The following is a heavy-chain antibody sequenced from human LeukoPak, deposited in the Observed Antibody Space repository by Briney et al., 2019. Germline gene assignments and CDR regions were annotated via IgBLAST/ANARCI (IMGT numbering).Heavy chain of an antibody. Sequence: PGGSLRLSCAASGFTFSDYYMSWIRQAPGKGLEWVSYISSSGSTIYYADSVKGRFTISRDNGKNSLYLQMNSLRAEDTAVYYCARSWRSGSYSDYWGQGTLVTVSS. D-gene: IGHD3-10*01. V-gene: IGHV3-11*01. CDR2: ISSSGSTI. CDR1: GFTFSDYY. CDR3: ARSWRSGSYSDY. J-gene: IGHJ4*02.